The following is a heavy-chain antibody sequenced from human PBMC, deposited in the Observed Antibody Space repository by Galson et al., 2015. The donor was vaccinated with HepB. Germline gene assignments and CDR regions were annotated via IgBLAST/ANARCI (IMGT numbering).Heavy chain of an antibody. V-gene: IGHV5-51*01. CDR2: IYPGDSDT. J-gene: IGHJ4*02. CDR1: GYSFTSYW. D-gene: IGHD6-19*01. Sequence: QSGAEVKKPGESLKISCKGSGYSFTSYWIGWVRQMPGKGLEWMGIIYPGDSDTRYSPSFQGQVTISADKSISTAYLQWSSLKASDAAMYYWARQPFDYSSGWSAIDYWGQGTLVTVSS. CDR3: ARQPFDYSSGWSAIDY.